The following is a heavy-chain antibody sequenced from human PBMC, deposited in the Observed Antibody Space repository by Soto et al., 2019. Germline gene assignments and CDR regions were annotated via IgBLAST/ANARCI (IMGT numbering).Heavy chain of an antibody. V-gene: IGHV3-23*01. Sequence: QPGGSLRLSCAASGFTFSRADMTWVRQAPGKGLEWVSAISGSGGSTYYADSVKGRFTISRDNSKNTLYLQMNSLRAEDTAVYYCEKDAKILDQNDVSRQRTTVIGS. CDR1: GFTFSRAD. D-gene: IGHD1-1*01. J-gene: IGHJ6*01. CDR2: ISGSGGST. CDR3: EKDAKILDQNDV.